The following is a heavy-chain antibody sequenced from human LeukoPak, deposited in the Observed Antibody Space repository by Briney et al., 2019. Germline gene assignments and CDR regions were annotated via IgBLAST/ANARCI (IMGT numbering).Heavy chain of an antibody. J-gene: IGHJ4*02. Sequence: GGSLRLSCAASGFTFSNAWMTWVRQAPGKGLEWVGRIKSKTDGGTTDYSAPVKGRFSISRDDSKNTLYLQMNSLKTEDTAVYYCSTSPGDESDFWGQGTLVTVSS. D-gene: IGHD2-21*01. CDR1: GFTFSNAW. V-gene: IGHV3-15*01. CDR3: STSPGDESDF. CDR2: IKSKTDGGTT.